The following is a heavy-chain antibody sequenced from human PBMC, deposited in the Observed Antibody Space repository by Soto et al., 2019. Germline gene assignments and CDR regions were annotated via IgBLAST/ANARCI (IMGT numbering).Heavy chain of an antibody. J-gene: IGHJ3*01. V-gene: IGHV3-23*01. CDR2: ISASGGST. CDR3: ARAVYFGSGNYDAFDV. Sequence: GGSLRLSCAASGFTFTNYAMNWVRQAPWKGLEWVSSISASGGSTYDADSVKGRFTISRDNSKNMLYLQMSSLRAEDTAIYYCARAVYFGSGNYDAFDVWGQGTMVTV. CDR1: GFTFTNYA. D-gene: IGHD3-10*01.